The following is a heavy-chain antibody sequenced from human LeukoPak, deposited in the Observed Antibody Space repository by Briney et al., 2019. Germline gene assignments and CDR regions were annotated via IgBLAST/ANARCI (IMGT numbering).Heavy chain of an antibody. V-gene: IGHV1-2*02. CDR1: GYTFTGYY. CDR2: INPDSGGT. Sequence: ASVKVSCKASGYTFTGYYMHWVRQAPGQGLEWMGWINPDSGGTNFAQKFQGRVTMTRDTSISTAYMEPSRLRSDDTAVYYCARDAYGSGRPRGYFDYWGQGTLVTVSS. J-gene: IGHJ4*02. D-gene: IGHD3-10*01. CDR3: ARDAYGSGRPRGYFDY.